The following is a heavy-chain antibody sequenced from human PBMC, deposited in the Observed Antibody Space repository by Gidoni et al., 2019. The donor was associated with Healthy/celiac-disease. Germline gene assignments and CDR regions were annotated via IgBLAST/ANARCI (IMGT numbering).Heavy chain of an antibody. CDR1: ASAVSCFW. J-gene: IGHJ4*02. Sequence: EVQLVESGGRLLQPGGSLRPSGAASASAVSCFWMCLVPPVPGTGPDGRSWVRQAPGKGLEWMANIKQDGREKYYVDSVKGRFTISRDNAKNSLYLQMNSLRAEDTAVYYCARVRWELLPNPFFDYWGQGTLVTVSS. CDR3: ARVRWELLPNPFFDY. D-gene: IGHD1-26*01. V-gene: IGHV3-7*01. CDR2: IKQDGREK.